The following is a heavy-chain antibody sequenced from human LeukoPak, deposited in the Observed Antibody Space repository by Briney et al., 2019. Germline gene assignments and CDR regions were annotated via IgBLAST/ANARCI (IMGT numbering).Heavy chain of an antibody. V-gene: IGHV1-2*06. Sequence: ASVKVSCKASGYTFTGYYMHWLRQAPGQGLEWMGRINPNSGGTNYAQKFQGRVTMTRDTSVSTAYMELSRLRSDDTAVYYCARVSTYDILTGYYIRSNAFDIWGQGTMVTVSS. J-gene: IGHJ3*02. CDR3: ARVSTYDILTGYYIRSNAFDI. CDR2: INPNSGGT. D-gene: IGHD3-9*01. CDR1: GYTFTGYY.